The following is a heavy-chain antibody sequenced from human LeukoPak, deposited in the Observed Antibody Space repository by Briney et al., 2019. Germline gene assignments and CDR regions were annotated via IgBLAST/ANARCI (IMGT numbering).Heavy chain of an antibody. D-gene: IGHD4-17*01. V-gene: IGHV1-8*01. CDR3: ARGPTVTLGFDY. Sequence: ASVKVSCKASGYTFTSYDINWVRQATGQGLEWMGWMNPNSGNTGYAQKFQGRVTMTRNTSISTAYMELSSLRSEDTAVYYCARGPTVTLGFDYWGQGTLVTVSS. CDR1: GYTFTSYD. CDR2: MNPNSGNT. J-gene: IGHJ4*02.